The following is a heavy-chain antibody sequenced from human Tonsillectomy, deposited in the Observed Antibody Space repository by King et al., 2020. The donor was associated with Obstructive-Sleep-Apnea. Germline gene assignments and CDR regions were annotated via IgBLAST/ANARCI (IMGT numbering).Heavy chain of an antibody. V-gene: IGHV1-46*01. CDR1: GYTFTRYY. CDR2: INTSGGGT. J-gene: IGHJ4*02. Sequence: QLVQSGAEVKKPGASGKVSCNASGYTFTRYYLHGVRKAPGQGLEWMGIINTSGGGTNYAQKIQGRLTMTRDTSTSTVHMELSSLRSEDTAVYYCARRGYDTSGYYEYYFDYWGQGTLVTVSS. D-gene: IGHD3-22*01. CDR3: ARRGYDTSGYYEYYFDY.